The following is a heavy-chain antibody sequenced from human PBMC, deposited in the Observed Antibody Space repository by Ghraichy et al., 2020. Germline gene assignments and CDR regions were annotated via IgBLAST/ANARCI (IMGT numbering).Heavy chain of an antibody. CDR2: ISGSGGNT. D-gene: IGHD3-22*01. CDR3: ASSIIVVF. J-gene: IGHJ4*02. CDR1: GFTFSSFS. Sequence: GGSLRLSCAASGFTFSSFSMNWVRQAPGKGLEWVSAISGSGGNTSYADSVKGRFTISRDNSKNSLYLQMNSLRAEDTAVYYCASSIIVVFGGQGTLVTVSS. V-gene: IGHV3-23*01.